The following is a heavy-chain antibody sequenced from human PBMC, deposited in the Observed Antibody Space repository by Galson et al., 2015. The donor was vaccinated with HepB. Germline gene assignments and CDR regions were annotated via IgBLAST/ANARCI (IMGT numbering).Heavy chain of an antibody. V-gene: IGHV3-30*04. Sequence: SLRLAGAASGFSVNYFPMHWVRQAPGKGLEWGAVISYTGSYAGYADFGGGRFTICRDNSKNALYLQMNSLRVEDTALYYCVRPRGAGAGDYQNWYFDLWGRGTLVTVSS. D-gene: IGHD4-17*01. J-gene: IGHJ2*01. CDR1: GFSVNYFP. CDR2: ISYTGSYA. CDR3: VRPRGAGAGDYQNWYFDL.